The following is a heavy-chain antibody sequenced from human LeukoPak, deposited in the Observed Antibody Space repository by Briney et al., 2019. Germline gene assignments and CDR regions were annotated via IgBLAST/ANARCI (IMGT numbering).Heavy chain of an antibody. CDR2: ISDIGSI. V-gene: IGHV4-59*08. CDR3: AGHHPRNTVDF. D-gene: IGHD2/OR15-2a*01. J-gene: IGHJ4*02. CDR1: GGSISSYY. Sequence: SGTLSLTCTVSGGSISSYYWSWIRQPPGKGLEWIAYISDIGSINYNPSLKSRVTISLDTSKNQLSLKLRSVTAADTAVYYCAGHHPRNTVDFWGQGTLVTVSS.